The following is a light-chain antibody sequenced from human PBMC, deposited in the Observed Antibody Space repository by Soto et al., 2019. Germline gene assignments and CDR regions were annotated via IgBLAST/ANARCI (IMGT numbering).Light chain of an antibody. CDR3: SSCTGSSTLI. CDR1: SSDIGACNY. V-gene: IGLV2-14*01. CDR2: EVY. Sequence: QSALTQPASVSGSPGRSITISCTGSSSDIGACNYVSWYQQHPGKAPQLLIFEVYNRPSGVSSRFSGSNSGNTASLTISGLQAEDEADYYCSSCTGSSTLIFGGGTKLTVL. J-gene: IGLJ2*01.